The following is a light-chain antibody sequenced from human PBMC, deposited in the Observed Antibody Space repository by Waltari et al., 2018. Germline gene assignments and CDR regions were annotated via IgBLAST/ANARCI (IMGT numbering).Light chain of an antibody. CDR2: DVS. J-gene: IGLJ2*01. CDR1: ISDVCGYNY. V-gene: IGLV2-14*01. CDR3: SSYTSSSVV. Sequence: QSALTRPASVSGCPGQSITISCTGTISDVCGYNYVSWYQQHTGKAPKLMIYDVSNRPSGVSKRFPGSKSGNTASLTISGLQAEDEADYYCSSYTSSSVVFGGGTKLTVL.